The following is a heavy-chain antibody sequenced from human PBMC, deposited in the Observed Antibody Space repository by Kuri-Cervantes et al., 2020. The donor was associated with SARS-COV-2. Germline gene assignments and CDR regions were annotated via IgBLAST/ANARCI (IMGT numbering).Heavy chain of an antibody. D-gene: IGHD1-26*01. Sequence: LSLTGAASGSTFSSYSMNWVRQAPGKGLEWVSSISSSSSYIYYADSVKGRFTISRDNSKNTLYLQMNSLRAEDTAVYYCARGASREKAPVRAFDIWGQGTMVTVSS. V-gene: IGHV3-21*01. CDR1: GSTFSSYS. J-gene: IGHJ3*02. CDR2: ISSSSSYI. CDR3: ARGASREKAPVRAFDI.